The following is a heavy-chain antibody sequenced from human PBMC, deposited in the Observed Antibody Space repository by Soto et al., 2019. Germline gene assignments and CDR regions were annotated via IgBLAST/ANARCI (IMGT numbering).Heavy chain of an antibody. CDR2: ISAYNGNT. Sequence: GASVKVSCKASGYTFTSYGISWVRQAPGQGLEWMGWISAYNGNTNYAQKLQGRVTMTTDTSTSTAYMELRSLRSDDTAVYYCARDLRSYGFFGTLYYYYGMDVWGQGTTVTVSS. CDR3: ARDLRSYGFFGTLYYYYGMDV. V-gene: IGHV1-18*04. J-gene: IGHJ6*02. D-gene: IGHD5-18*01. CDR1: GYTFTSYG.